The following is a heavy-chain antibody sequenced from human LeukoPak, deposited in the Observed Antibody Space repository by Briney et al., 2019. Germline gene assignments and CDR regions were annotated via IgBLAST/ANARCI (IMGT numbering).Heavy chain of an antibody. V-gene: IGHV3-30*04. CDR1: GFTFISYA. CDR2: ISYDGSNK. Sequence: GRSLRLSCAASGFTFISYAMHWVRQAPGKGLEWVAVISYDGSNKYYADSVKGRFTISRDNSKNTLYLQMNSLRAEDTAVYYCARDPFDFWSGYYSYYFDYWGQGTLVTVSS. CDR3: ARDPFDFWSGYYSYYFDY. D-gene: IGHD3-3*01. J-gene: IGHJ4*02.